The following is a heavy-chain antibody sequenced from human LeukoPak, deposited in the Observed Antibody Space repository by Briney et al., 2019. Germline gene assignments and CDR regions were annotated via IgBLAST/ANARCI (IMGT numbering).Heavy chain of an antibody. CDR2: IVVGSGNT. CDR1: GFTFTSSA. D-gene: IGHD3-3*01. J-gene: IGHJ4*02. Sequence: SVKVSCKASGFTFTSSAMPWVRQARGQRLEWMGWIVVGSGNTNYAQKFQERVTITRDMSTSTAYMELSSLRSEDTAVYFCAASGTIFGVVIGYYDYWGQGTLVTASS. V-gene: IGHV1-58*02. CDR3: AASGTIFGVVIGYYDY.